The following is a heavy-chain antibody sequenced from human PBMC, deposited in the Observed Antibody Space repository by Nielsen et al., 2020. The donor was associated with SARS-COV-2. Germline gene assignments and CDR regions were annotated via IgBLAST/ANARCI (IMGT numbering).Heavy chain of an antibody. V-gene: IGHV3-30-3*01. CDR3: AKDLYDSSGYDY. J-gene: IGHJ4*02. CDR2: ISYDGSNK. D-gene: IGHD3-22*01. Sequence: GESLKISCAASGFTFSSYAMHWVRQAPGKGLEWVAVISYDGSNKYYADSVKGRFTISRDNSKNTLYLQMNSLRAEDTAVYYCAKDLYDSSGYDYWGQGTLVTVSS. CDR1: GFTFSSYA.